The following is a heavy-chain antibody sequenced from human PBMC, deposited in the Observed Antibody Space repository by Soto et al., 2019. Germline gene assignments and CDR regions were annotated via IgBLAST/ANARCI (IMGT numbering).Heavy chain of an antibody. CDR2: INPSGGST. J-gene: IGHJ6*02. D-gene: IGHD3-10*01. CDR1: GYTLTSYY. CDR3: ARDRRGVTHEGPHYYYGMDV. V-gene: IGHV1-46*01. Sequence: ASVKVSCKASGYTLTSYYMHWVRQAPGQGLEWMGIINPSGGSTSYAQKYQGRVTMTRDTSTSTVYMELSSLRSEDTAVYYCARDRRGVTHEGPHYYYGMDVWGQGTTVTVSS.